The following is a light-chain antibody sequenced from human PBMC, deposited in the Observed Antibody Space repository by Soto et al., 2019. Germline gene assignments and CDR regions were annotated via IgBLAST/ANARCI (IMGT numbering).Light chain of an antibody. J-gene: IGLJ3*02. CDR2: EVS. Sequence: QSALTQPPSASGSPGQSVTISCTGTSSDVADYNYVSWYQQYPGKAPKLMIYEVSKRPSGVPDRFSGSKSGNTASLTVSGLQAEDEAASYCSSYAGSNNWVFGGGTQLTVL. CDR3: SSYAGSNNWV. CDR1: SSDVADYNY. V-gene: IGLV2-8*01.